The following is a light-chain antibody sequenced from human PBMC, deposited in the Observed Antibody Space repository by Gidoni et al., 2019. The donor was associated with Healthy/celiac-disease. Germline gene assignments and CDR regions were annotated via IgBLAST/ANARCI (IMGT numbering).Light chain of an antibody. CDR3: QQGLT. Sequence: QMTQSPSTLSASAGDRVTISCPASQSITSWLACDQQKPGKAPTLLNYKAYSLESGVPSRYSGSGSGTELHTTVSRLQSEDFATYYCQQGLTFGGGTKVEIK. CDR1: QSITSW. V-gene: IGKV1-5*03. CDR2: KAY. J-gene: IGKJ4*01.